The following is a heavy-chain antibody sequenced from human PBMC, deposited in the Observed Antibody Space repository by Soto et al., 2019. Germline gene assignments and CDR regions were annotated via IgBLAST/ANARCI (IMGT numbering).Heavy chain of an antibody. CDR1: GYSFTSYW. Sequence: GESLKISCKGSGYSFTSYWIGWVRQMPGKGLEWMGIIYPGASDTRYSPSFQGQVTISADKSISTAYLQWSSLKASDTAMYYCARLEDIVVVPAASPVDYWGQGTLVTVSS. CDR2: IYPGASDT. V-gene: IGHV5-51*03. CDR3: ARLEDIVVVPAASPVDY. D-gene: IGHD2-2*01. J-gene: IGHJ4*02.